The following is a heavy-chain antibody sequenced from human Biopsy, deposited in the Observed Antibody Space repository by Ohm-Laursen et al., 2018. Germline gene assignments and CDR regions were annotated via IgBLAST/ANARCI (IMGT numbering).Heavy chain of an antibody. CDR3: ARDRGYYSDRTVPGYFDL. CDR2: VYYTGST. J-gene: IGHJ2*01. V-gene: IGHV4-59*01. D-gene: IGHD3-22*01. CDR1: GDSISSYY. Sequence: SETLSLTCTVSGDSISSYYWSWIRQPPGKGLQWIGNVYYTGSTDYNPSLQSRVTISVDTSKNHFSLRLRSVTPADTAIYYCARDRGYYSDRTVPGYFDLWGRGTLVTVSS.